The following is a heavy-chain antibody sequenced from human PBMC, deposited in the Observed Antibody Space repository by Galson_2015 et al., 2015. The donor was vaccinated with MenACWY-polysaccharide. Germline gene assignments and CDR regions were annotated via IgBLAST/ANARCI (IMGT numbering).Heavy chain of an antibody. Sequence: QSGAEVTKPGESLKISCKGSGYSFTTYWIAWVRQMPGKGLEWMGIIYPGDSDTRYSPSFQGQVTISADKSISTAYLQWSSLRASDTAMYYGANHQREGATYTYHDYWGQGTLVTVSS. CDR2: IYPGDSDT. D-gene: IGHD1-26*01. J-gene: IGHJ4*02. CDR1: GYSFTTYW. CDR3: ANHQREGATYTYHDY. V-gene: IGHV5-51*01.